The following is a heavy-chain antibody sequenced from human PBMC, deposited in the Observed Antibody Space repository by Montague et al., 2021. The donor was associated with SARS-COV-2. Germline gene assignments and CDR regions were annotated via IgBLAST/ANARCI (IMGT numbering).Heavy chain of an antibody. D-gene: IGHD3-3*01. CDR1: GGSISSGGYY. CDR3: ARAPRNIFRVVLTFDY. Sequence: TLSLTCTVSGGSISSGGYYWSWIRQHPGKGLEWIGYIYYSGSTYYNPSLKSRVTISVDTSKNQFSLKLSSVTAADTAVYYCARAPRNIFRVVLTFDYWGQGTLVTVSS. J-gene: IGHJ4*02. CDR2: IYYSGST. V-gene: IGHV4-31*03.